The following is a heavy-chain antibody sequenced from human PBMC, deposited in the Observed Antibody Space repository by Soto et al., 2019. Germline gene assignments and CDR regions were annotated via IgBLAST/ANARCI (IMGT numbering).Heavy chain of an antibody. CDR3: AREKDYDFWSGYPLRGYYYGMDV. D-gene: IGHD3-3*01. CDR2: ISYDGSNK. Sequence: GGSLRLSCAASGFTFSSYAMHWVRQAPGKGLEWVAVISYDGSNKYYADSVKGRFTISRDNSKNTLYLQMNSLRAEDTAVYYCAREKDYDFWSGYPLRGYYYGMDVWGQGTTVTVSS. J-gene: IGHJ6*02. CDR1: GFTFSSYA. V-gene: IGHV3-30-3*01.